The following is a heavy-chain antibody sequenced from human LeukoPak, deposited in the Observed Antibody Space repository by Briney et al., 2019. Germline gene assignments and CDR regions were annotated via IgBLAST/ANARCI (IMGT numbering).Heavy chain of an antibody. J-gene: IGHJ6*03. Sequence: GASVKVSCKASGYTFTSYGISWVRQAPGQGLEWMGWIIAYNGNTNYAQKLQGRVTMTTDTSTSTAYMELRSLRSDDTAVYYCARRRGAAKPYYYYYYMDVWGKGTTVTVSS. CDR1: GYTFTSYG. D-gene: IGHD1-26*01. CDR2: IIAYNGNT. V-gene: IGHV1-18*01. CDR3: ARRRGAAKPYYYYYYMDV.